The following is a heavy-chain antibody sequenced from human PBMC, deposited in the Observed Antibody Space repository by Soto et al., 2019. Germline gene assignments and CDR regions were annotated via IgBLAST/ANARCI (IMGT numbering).Heavy chain of an antibody. CDR1: GFTFHDYA. J-gene: IGHJ6*02. CDR3: ARGGGRGDYYYGLDV. D-gene: IGHD3-16*01. Sequence: EMQVVESGGGLVQPGRSLRLSCVASGFTFHDYAMHWVRQAPGKGLEWVSGINWNSGTIAYADSVKGRFTISRDNAKNPLYLQMSRRRADDTALYYCARGGGRGDYYYGLDVWGQGTTVIVSS. V-gene: IGHV3-9*01. CDR2: INWNSGTI.